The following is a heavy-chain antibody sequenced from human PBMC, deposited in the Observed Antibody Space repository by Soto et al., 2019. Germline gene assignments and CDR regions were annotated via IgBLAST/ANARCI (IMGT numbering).Heavy chain of an antibody. CDR1: GFTFSSYS. CDR3: ARDLGVMITFGGVIVNDAFDI. J-gene: IGHJ3*02. Sequence: GGSLRLSCAASGFTFSSYSMNWVRQAPGKGLEWVSYISSSSSTIYYADSVKGRFTISRDNAKNSLYLQMNSLRAEDTAVYYCARDLGVMITFGGVIVNDAFDIWGQGTMVTVSS. D-gene: IGHD3-16*02. CDR2: ISSSSSTI. V-gene: IGHV3-48*01.